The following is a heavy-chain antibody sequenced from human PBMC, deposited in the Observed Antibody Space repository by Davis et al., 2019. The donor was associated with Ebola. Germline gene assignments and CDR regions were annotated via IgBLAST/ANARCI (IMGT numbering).Heavy chain of an antibody. CDR1: GVSFSGYY. J-gene: IGHJ4*02. V-gene: IGHV4-34*01. CDR2: INHSGST. Sequence: PSETLSLTCAVYGVSFSGYYWSWIRQPPGKGLEWIGEINHSGSTNYNPSLKSRVTISVDTSKNQFSLKLSSVTAADTAVYYCARDRSLRFLEWLPLGGDYWGQGTLVTVSS. D-gene: IGHD3-3*01. CDR3: ARDRSLRFLEWLPLGGDY.